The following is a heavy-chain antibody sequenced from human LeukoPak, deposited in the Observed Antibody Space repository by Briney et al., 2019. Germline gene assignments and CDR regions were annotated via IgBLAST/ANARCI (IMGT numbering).Heavy chain of an antibody. CDR2: IYHSGST. D-gene: IGHD3-10*01. V-gene: IGHV4-30-2*01. CDR3: ARGVIKEYYFDY. Sequence: SQTLSLTCAVSGGSISSGGYSWSWIRQPPGKGLEWIGYIYHSGSTYYNPSLKSRVTISVDRSKNRFSLKLSSVTAADTAVYYCARGVIKEYYFDYWGQGTLVTVSS. CDR1: GGSISSGGYS. J-gene: IGHJ4*02.